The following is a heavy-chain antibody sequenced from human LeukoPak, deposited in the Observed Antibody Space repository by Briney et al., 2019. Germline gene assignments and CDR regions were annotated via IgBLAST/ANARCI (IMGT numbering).Heavy chain of an antibody. J-gene: IGHJ4*02. D-gene: IGHD3-3*01. CDR1: GFTFSNYA. CDR3: VKAQYDFWSGLDY. V-gene: IGHV3-23*01. Sequence: GGSLRLSCAAAGFTFSNYAMSWVRQAPGRGLEWVSAIRPGGDMTYYAESVKGRFSISRDNSNNTLYLQMSSLRTEDTAIYYCVKAQYDFWSGLDYWGQGTLVTVSS. CDR2: IRPGGDMT.